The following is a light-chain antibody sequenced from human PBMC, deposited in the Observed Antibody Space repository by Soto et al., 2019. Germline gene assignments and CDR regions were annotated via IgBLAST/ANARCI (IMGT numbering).Light chain of an antibody. CDR3: QHYGTSAM. Sequence: EIVLTQSPGTLSLSPGERATLSCRASQRVSDSYLAWYQQKPGQAPRLLIYASSRATGIPDRFSGSGSGTDFTLSISRLEPEEFAVYYCQHYGTSAMFGPGTRVDIK. CDR1: QRVSDSY. J-gene: IGKJ3*01. V-gene: IGKV3-20*01. CDR2: AS.